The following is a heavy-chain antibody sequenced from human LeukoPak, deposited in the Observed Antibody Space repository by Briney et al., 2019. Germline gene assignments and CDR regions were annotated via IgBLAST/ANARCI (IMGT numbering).Heavy chain of an antibody. V-gene: IGHV4-59*01. CDR3: AMGNYYDSSGYYDYYYYMDV. J-gene: IGHJ6*03. CDR2: IYYSGST. CDR1: GASIDSYY. Sequence: PSETLSLTCTISGASIDSYYWGWIRQPPGKGLEWIGSIYYSGSTNYNPSLKSRVTISVDTSKNQFSLKLSSVTAADTAVYYCAMGNYYDSSGYYDYYYYMDVWGKGTTVTVSS. D-gene: IGHD3-22*01.